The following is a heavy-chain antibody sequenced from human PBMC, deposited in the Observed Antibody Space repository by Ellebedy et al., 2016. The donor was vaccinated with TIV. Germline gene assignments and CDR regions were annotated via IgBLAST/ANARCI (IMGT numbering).Heavy chain of an antibody. CDR3: ARVGYSRTFDP. V-gene: IGHV3-74*01. J-gene: IGHJ5*02. CDR2: INSDGSST. D-gene: IGHD6-13*01. Sequence: GGSLRLSXAASGFTFSSYWMHWVRQAPGKGLVWVSRINSDGSSTSYADSVKGRFTISRDNAKNTLYLQMNSLRAEDTAVYYCARVGYSRTFDPWGQGTLVTVSS. CDR1: GFTFSSYW.